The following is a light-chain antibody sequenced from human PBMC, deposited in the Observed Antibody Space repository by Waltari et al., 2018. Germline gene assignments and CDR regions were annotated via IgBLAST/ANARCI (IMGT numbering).Light chain of an antibody. Sequence: EILLTQSPVTLSVSPGERATLSCKASQSVRSYLAWYQQKPGQAPRLLIYDPSNRASGIPARFSGSGSGTDCTRTISNVEPEDFAVYYCQQRHDWPLKVGGGTKLEIK. CDR1: QSVRSY. CDR3: QQRHDWPLK. J-gene: IGKJ4*02. CDR2: DPS. V-gene: IGKV3-11*01.